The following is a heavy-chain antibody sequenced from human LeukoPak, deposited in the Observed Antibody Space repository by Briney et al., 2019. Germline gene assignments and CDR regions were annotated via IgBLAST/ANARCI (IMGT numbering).Heavy chain of an antibody. J-gene: IGHJ6*02. Sequence: PSETLSLTCTVSGGSISSYYWSWIRQPPGKGLEWIGYIYYSGSTNYNPSLKSRVTISVDTSKNQFSLKLSSVTAADTAVYYCARMKDYYYGSGNSRYYYGMDVWGQGTTVTVSS. CDR3: ARMKDYYYGSGNSRYYYGMDV. D-gene: IGHD3-10*01. CDR2: IYYSGST. CDR1: GGSISSYY. V-gene: IGHV4-59*01.